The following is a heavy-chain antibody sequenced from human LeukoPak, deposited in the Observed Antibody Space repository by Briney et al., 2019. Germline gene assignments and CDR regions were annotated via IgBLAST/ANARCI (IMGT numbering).Heavy chain of an antibody. CDR2: IGSNSKGI. J-gene: IGHJ6*02. CDR3: ARDQGSGSGYYGMDV. CDR1: EFTFSSFN. D-gene: IGHD5-12*01. Sequence: GGSLRLSCAASEFTFSSFNMNWVRQAPGKGLEWVSYIGSNSKGIYYADSVKGRFTISRDNAKNSLYLQMNSLRAEDTALYYCARDQGSGSGYYGMDVWGQGTTVTVSS. V-gene: IGHV3-48*01.